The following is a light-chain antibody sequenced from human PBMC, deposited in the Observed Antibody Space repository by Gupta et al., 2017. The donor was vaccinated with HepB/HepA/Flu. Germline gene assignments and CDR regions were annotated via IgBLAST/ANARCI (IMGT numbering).Light chain of an antibody. J-gene: IGLJ2*01. CDR1: SSDVGAYNF. V-gene: IGLV2-14*03. Sequence: QSALTQPASVSGSPGQSITISCTGTSSDVGAYNFVSWYQQHPGKAHKVLIYDVDNRPAGVAIRFSGSKSGNTASLTISGRKEEDEADYYCFSDTTSNTGIFGGGTKLTVL. CDR3: FSDTTSNTGI. CDR2: DVD.